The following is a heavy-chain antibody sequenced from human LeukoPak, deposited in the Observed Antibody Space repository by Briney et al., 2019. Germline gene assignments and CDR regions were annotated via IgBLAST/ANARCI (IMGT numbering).Heavy chain of an antibody. CDR3: AKDHYGDYYYGMDV. CDR2: ITSSSTYT. V-gene: IGHV3-21*04. CDR1: GFTFSNYG. J-gene: IGHJ6*02. Sequence: PGGSLRLSCAASGFTFSNYGMKWVRQAPGKGLEWVSSITSSSTYTYYADSVKGRFTISRDNAKNTLYLQMNSLRAEDTAVYYCAKDHYGDYYYGMDVWGQGTTVTVSS. D-gene: IGHD4-17*01.